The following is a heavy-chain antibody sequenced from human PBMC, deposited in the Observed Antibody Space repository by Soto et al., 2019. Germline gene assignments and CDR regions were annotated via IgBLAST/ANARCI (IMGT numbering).Heavy chain of an antibody. Sequence: SETLSLTCTVSGGSFTSGGCDLSWIRQLPGKGLEWIGYISYSGDTNYNPSLQSRVTISADASRSHFSLKLSSVSAADTAVYYCAREIGGDNYGFDSWGQGILVTVSS. CDR1: GGSFTSGGCD. D-gene: IGHD3-10*01. CDR2: ISYSGDT. J-gene: IGHJ4*02. V-gene: IGHV4-31*03. CDR3: AREIGGDNYGFDS.